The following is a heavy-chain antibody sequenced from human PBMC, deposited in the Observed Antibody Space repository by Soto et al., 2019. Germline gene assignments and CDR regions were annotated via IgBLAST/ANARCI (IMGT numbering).Heavy chain of an antibody. CDR1: GYTFTSYA. J-gene: IGHJ1*01. V-gene: IGHV1-3*01. CDR2: INAGNSNT. Sequence: QVQLVQSGAEVKKPGASVKVSCKASGYTFTSYAMHWVRQAPGQRLEWMGWINAGNSNTKYSQKFQGRVTITRDTAASTAYMELSSLRSEDTAVYYCAARGGPHGYSSSSYFQHWGQGTLVTVSS. CDR3: AARGGPHGYSSSSYFQH. D-gene: IGHD6-13*01.